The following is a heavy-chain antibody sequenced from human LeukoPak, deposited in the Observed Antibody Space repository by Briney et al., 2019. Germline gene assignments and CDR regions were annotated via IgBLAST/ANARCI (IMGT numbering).Heavy chain of an antibody. D-gene: IGHD1-26*01. J-gene: IGHJ4*02. CDR1: GGSISSGSYY. CDR3: ARLRGSYGANFDY. CDR2: IYTSGST. V-gene: IGHV4-61*02. Sequence: SETLSLTCTVSGGSISSGSYYWSWIRQPAGKGLEWIGRIYTSGSTNYNPSLKSRVTISVDTSKNQFSLKLSSVTAADTAVYYCARLRGSYGANFDYWGQGTLVTVSS.